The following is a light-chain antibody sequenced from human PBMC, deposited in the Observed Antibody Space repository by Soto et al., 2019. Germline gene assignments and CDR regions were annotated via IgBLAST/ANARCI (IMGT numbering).Light chain of an antibody. Sequence: DIQMTQSPSSLSASVGDRVTITCRASQSISSYLNWYQQKPGKAPQLLIYAASSLQSGVPSRFSGSGSGTDVTLTISSLQPEDFATYYCQQSYSTLVTFGQGTKVEIK. CDR2: AAS. CDR1: QSISSY. J-gene: IGKJ1*01. V-gene: IGKV1-39*01. CDR3: QQSYSTLVT.